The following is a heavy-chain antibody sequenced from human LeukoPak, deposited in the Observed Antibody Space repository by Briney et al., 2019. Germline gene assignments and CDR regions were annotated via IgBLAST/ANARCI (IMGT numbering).Heavy chain of an antibody. CDR2: IYTSEST. V-gene: IGHV4-61*02. D-gene: IGHD5-12*01. CDR3: ARDGYSGSDAL. Sequence: SETLSLTSSVSGGSISSSNYYWSWIRQPAGKGLEWIGRIYTSESTNYNPSLKSRVTISVDTSRNQFSLKLSSVTAADTAVYYCARDGYSGSDALWGQGTLVTVSS. CDR1: GGSISSSNYY. J-gene: IGHJ4*02.